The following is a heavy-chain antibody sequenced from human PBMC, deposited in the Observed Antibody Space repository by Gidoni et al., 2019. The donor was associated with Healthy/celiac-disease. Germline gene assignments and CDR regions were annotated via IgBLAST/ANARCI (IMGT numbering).Heavy chain of an antibody. Sequence: QVQLVQSGAEVKKPGSSVKVSCKASGGTFSSYAISWVRQAPGQGLEWMGGIIPIFGTANDAQKFQGRVTITSDESTSTAYMELSSLRSEDTAVYYCAIPTTAGRTYYYYGMDVWGQGTTVTVSS. J-gene: IGHJ6*02. V-gene: IGHV1-69*01. D-gene: IGHD6-13*01. CDR2: IIPIFGTA. CDR3: AIPTTAGRTYYYYGMDV. CDR1: GGTFSSYA.